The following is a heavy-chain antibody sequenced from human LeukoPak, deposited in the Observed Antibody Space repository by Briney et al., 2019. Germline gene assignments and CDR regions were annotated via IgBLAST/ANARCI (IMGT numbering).Heavy chain of an antibody. CDR3: ASRLYGGPFDN. Sequence: GGSLRLSCAASGFTFSSYAMSWVRQAPGKGLEWVAHIKPDGSDEYYVGSVRGRFTISRDNALNSLYLEMNSLRAEDTAVYYCASRLYGGPFDNWGQGTMVTVSS. D-gene: IGHD4-23*01. CDR1: GFTFSSYA. V-gene: IGHV3-7*01. J-gene: IGHJ3*02. CDR2: IKPDGSDE.